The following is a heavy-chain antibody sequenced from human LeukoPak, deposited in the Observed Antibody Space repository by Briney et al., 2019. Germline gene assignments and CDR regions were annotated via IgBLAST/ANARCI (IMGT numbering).Heavy chain of an antibody. CDR2: ISGSGGST. CDR1: GFTFSSYA. V-gene: IGHV3-23*01. Sequence: RGSLRLSCAASGFTFSSYAMNWVRQAPGKGLEWVPVISGSGGSTYYADSVKGRFTISRDNSKNTVYLQMNSLRAEDTAVYYCAIGSSGYYYRHWGQGTLVTVSS. CDR3: AIGSSGYYYRH. J-gene: IGHJ4*02. D-gene: IGHD3-22*01.